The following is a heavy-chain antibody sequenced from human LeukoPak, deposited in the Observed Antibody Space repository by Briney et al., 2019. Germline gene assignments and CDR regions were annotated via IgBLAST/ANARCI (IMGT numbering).Heavy chain of an antibody. CDR3: ALVVPAAIMRTDAFDI. V-gene: IGHV4-38-2*02. CDR1: GYSISDGFY. Sequence: SETLSLTCTVSGYSISDGFYWGWIRQPPGKGLEWIGSIYRSGTTYYNPSLKSRVTISVDTSRNQFSLKVTSVTAADTAVYYCALVVPAAIMRTDAFDIWGQGTMVTVSS. CDR2: IYRSGTT. J-gene: IGHJ3*02. D-gene: IGHD2-2*01.